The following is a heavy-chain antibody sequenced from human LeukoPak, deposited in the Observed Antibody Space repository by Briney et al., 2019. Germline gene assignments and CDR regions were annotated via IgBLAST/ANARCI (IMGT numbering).Heavy chain of an antibody. CDR3: ARDQWYSSSWSTEGY. Sequence: ASVKVSCKASGYTFTGYYMHWVRQAPGQGLEWMGWINPNSGGTNYAQKFQGRVTMTRDTSISTAYMELSSLRSEDTAVYYCARDQWYSSSWSTEGYWGQGTLVTVSS. V-gene: IGHV1-2*02. D-gene: IGHD6-13*01. J-gene: IGHJ4*02. CDR1: GYTFTGYY. CDR2: INPNSGGT.